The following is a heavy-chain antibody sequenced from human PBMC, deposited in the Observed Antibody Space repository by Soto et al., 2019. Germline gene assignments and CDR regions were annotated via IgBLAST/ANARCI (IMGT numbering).Heavy chain of an antibody. CDR2: INWNSETV. CDR1: GFTFDDYA. D-gene: IGHD5-12*01. CDR3: ARDQDLGGYDLRPMCCLDV. Sequence: PGGSMRLSCATSGFTFDDYAMHWVRQIPGKGLEWVSGINWNSETVGYADSRKSRFTISRDSAKNSLYLQMTTLRPEGTALYFCARDQDLGGYDLRPMCCLDVWGQGTTVTVSS. V-gene: IGHV3-9*01. J-gene: IGHJ6*02.